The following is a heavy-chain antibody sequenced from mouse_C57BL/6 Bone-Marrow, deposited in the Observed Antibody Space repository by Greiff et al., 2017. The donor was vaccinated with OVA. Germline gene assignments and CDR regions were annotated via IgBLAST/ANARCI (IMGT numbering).Heavy chain of an antibody. Sequence: QVQLQQPGAELVKPGASVKMSCKASGYTFTSYWITWVKQRPGQGLEWIGAIYPGSGSTNYNEKFKSKATLTVDTSSSTAYMQLSSLRSEDSAVYYCAREGYDCYYLYWYFDVGGRGTAITVTS. CDR2: IYPGSGST. J-gene: IGHJ1*03. CDR1: GYTFTSYW. CDR3: AREGYDCYYLYWYFDV. D-gene: IGHD2-3*01. V-gene: IGHV1-55*01.